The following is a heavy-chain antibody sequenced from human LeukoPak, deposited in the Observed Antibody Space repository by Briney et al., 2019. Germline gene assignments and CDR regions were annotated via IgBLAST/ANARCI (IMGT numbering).Heavy chain of an antibody. CDR3: AGNPPSSGFYYYYYMDV. D-gene: IGHD3-22*01. CDR2: ISSSSSYI. CDR1: GFAFSSYS. J-gene: IGHJ6*03. V-gene: IGHV3-21*01. Sequence: PGGSLRLSCAASGFAFSSYSMNWVRQAPGKGLEWVSSISSSSSYIYYADSVKGRFTISRDNAKNSLYLQMNSLRAEDTAVYYCAGNPPSSGFYYYYYMDVWGKGTTVTISS.